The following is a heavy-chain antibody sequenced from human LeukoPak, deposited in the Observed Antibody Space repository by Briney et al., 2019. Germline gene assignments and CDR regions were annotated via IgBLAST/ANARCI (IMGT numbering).Heavy chain of an antibody. Sequence: GGSLRLSCAASGFTFSDYYMSWIRQAPGKGLEWLSYISRNGNTIYYAESVKGRFTISRDNSKNTLYLQMNSLRAEDTAVYYCAKDRRDYGGNIDYWGQGTLVTVSS. CDR3: AKDRRDYGGNIDY. CDR1: GFTFSDYY. D-gene: IGHD4-23*01. CDR2: ISRNGNTI. J-gene: IGHJ4*02. V-gene: IGHV3-11*04.